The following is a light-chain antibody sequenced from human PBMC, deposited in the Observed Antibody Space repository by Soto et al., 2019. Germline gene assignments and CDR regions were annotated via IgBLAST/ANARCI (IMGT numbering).Light chain of an antibody. J-gene: IGKJ1*01. CDR1: QGIRND. CDR3: LQDYNYLWT. Sequence: AIQMTQSPSSLSASVGDRVTITCRASQGIRNDLGWYQQKPGKAPKLLIYTASSLQSGVPSRFSGSGSGTDFTLTISSLQPEDFATYYCLQDYNYLWTFGQGTKVEIK. V-gene: IGKV1-6*01. CDR2: TAS.